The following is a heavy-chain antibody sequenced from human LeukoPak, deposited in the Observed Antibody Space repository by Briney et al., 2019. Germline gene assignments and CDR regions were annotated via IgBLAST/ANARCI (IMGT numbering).Heavy chain of an antibody. V-gene: IGHV3-53*01. CDR1: GFTVSGLF. Sequence: GGSLRLSCAASGFTVSGLFMSWVRQPPGKGLQFVSLITGGVGTQYADSVTGRFTISRDNFKNTLFLQMNSLRAEDTAVYYCARGRSMTTIFDYWGQGTLVTVSS. CDR2: ITGGVGT. CDR3: ARGRSMTTIFDY. J-gene: IGHJ4*02. D-gene: IGHD4-17*01.